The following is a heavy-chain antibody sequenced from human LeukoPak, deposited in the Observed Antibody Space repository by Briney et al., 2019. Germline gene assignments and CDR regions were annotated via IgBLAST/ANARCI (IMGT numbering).Heavy chain of an antibody. Sequence: GGSLRLSCAASGFTLSKFWMTWLRQAPGKGLVWVAGINSDATSITYAATVMGRFTISRDNAKNTLYLQMNSLRDEDTAVYYCARGGQLAAFDYWGQGTLVTVSS. CDR1: GFTLSKFW. CDR3: ARGGQLAAFDY. D-gene: IGHD2-15*01. V-gene: IGHV3-74*03. CDR2: INSDATSI. J-gene: IGHJ4*02.